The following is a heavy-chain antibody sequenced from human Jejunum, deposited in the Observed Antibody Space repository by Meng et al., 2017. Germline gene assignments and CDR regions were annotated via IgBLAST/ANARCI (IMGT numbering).Heavy chain of an antibody. J-gene: IGHJ4*02. Sequence: SETLSLTCTVSGGSFISYYWNWIRQPAGKGLEWIGRIYTSGTTNYNPSLKSRVTISVDTSKNQFSLKLSSVTAADTAVYYFAREFSGSSLGYWGQGTLVTVSS. V-gene: IGHV4-4*07. CDR3: AREFSGSSLGY. D-gene: IGHD3-10*01. CDR2: IYTSGTT. CDR1: GGSFISYY.